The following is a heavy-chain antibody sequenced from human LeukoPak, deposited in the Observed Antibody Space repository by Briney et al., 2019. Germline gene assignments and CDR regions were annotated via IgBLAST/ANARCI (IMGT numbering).Heavy chain of an antibody. CDR2: IGGSGGAI. Sequence: GGSLRLSCAASGFIFSNYDMSWVRQAPGKGLEWVACIGGSGGAILYADSVKGRFTISRDNSKSTLYLQMNSLRADDTALYFCAKWMSRVQAFDIWGQGTMVTVS. D-gene: IGHD5-12*01. CDR3: AKWMSRVQAFDI. J-gene: IGHJ3*02. V-gene: IGHV3-23*01. CDR1: GFIFSNYD.